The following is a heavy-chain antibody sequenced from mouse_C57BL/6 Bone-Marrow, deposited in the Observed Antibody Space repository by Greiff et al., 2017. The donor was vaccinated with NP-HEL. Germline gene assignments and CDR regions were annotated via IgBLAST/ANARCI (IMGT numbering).Heavy chain of an antibody. Sequence: QVQLKQSGAELARPGASVKMSCKASGYTFTSYTMHWVKQRPGQGLEWIGYINPSSGYTKYNQKFKDKATLTADKSSSTAYMQLSSLTSEDSAVYYCASYDYDGWFAYWGQGTLVTVSA. V-gene: IGHV1-4*01. CDR2: INPSSGYT. CDR3: ASYDYDGWFAY. CDR1: GYTFTSYT. J-gene: IGHJ3*01. D-gene: IGHD2-4*01.